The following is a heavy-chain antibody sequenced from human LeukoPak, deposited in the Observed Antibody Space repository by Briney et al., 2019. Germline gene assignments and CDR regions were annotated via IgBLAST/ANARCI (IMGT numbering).Heavy chain of an antibody. J-gene: IGHJ5*02. CDR3: ARDSIRGLIAL. CDR2: INHSGST. CDR1: GGSFSGYY. V-gene: IGHV4-34*01. Sequence: SETLSLTCAVYGGSFSGYYWSWIRQPPGKGLEWIGEINHSGSTNYNPSLKSRVTISVDTSKNQFSLKLNSVTAADTAVYYCARDSIRGLIALWGQGTLVTVSS. D-gene: IGHD3-10*01.